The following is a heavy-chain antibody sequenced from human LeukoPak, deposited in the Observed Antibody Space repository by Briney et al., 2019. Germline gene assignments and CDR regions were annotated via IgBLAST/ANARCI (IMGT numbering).Heavy chain of an antibody. CDR2: INSDGSTT. CDR1: GFTFSSYS. V-gene: IGHV3-74*01. Sequence: SGGSLRLSCATSGFTFSSYSMNWVRQAAGKGLVWVSRINSDGSTTNYADSVKGRFTISRDNAKNTLYLQMNSLRAEDTAVYYCARGGFRAYYCDSWGQGTLVTVSS. J-gene: IGHJ4*02. CDR3: ARGGFRAYYCDS. D-gene: IGHD3-10*01.